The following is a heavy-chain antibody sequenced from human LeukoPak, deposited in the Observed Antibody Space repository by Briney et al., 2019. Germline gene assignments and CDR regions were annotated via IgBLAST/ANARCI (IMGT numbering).Heavy chain of an antibody. V-gene: IGHV1-18*01. D-gene: IGHD3-10*01. J-gene: IGHJ6*03. CDR2: ISAYNGNT. CDR3: ARVIGSPPYYYYYYMDV. Sequence: ASVKVSCKASGYTFTSYGISWVRQAPGQGLEWMGWISAYNGNTNYAQTLQGRVTMTTDTSTSTAYMELRSLRSDDTAVYYCARVIGSPPYYYYYYMDVWGKGTTVTVSS. CDR1: GYTFTSYG.